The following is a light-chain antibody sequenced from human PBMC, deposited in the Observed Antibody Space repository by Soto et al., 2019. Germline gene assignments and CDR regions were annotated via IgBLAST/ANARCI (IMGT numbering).Light chain of an antibody. Sequence: PGERVTLSCRARQSVSSSYLTWYQPKRGQAPRLLIYDASTRASSLPDRFSGSGSGTDFTLSISRLEPEDFAVYYCQQYSSLWTFGQGTKVDIK. CDR2: DAS. CDR3: QQYSSLWT. J-gene: IGKJ1*01. CDR1: QSVSSSY. V-gene: IGKV3-20*01.